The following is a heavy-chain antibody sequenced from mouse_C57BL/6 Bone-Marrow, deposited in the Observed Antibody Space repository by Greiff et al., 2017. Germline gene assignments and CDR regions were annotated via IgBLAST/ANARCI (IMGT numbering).Heavy chain of an antibody. CDR3: TRRRGYYNYDRGYFDV. CDR2: IRNKANNHAT. V-gene: IGHV6-6*01. CDR1: GFTFSDAW. Sequence: EVKLVESGGGLVQPGGSMKLSCAASGFTFSDAWMDWVRQSPEKGLEWVAEIRNKANNHATYYAESVKGRFTISRDDSKSSVYLQMNSLRAEDTGIYYCTRRRGYYNYDRGYFDVWGTGTTVTASS. J-gene: IGHJ1*03. D-gene: IGHD2-4*01.